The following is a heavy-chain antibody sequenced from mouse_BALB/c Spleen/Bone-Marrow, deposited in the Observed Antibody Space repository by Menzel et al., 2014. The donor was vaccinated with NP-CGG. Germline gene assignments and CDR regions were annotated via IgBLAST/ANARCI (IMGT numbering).Heavy chain of an antibody. V-gene: IGHV5-17*02. Sequence: EVQLQQSGGGLVQPGGSRKLSCAASGFTFSSFGMHWVRQAPEKGLEWVAYISSGSSTIYYADTVKGRFTISRDNPKNTLFLQMTSLRSEDTAMYYCARDRYDEYFDVWGAGTTVTVSS. CDR1: GFTFSSFG. D-gene: IGHD2-14*01. CDR3: ARDRYDEYFDV. J-gene: IGHJ1*01. CDR2: ISSGSSTI.